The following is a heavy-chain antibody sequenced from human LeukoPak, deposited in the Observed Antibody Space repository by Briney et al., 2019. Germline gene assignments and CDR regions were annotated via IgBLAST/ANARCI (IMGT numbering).Heavy chain of an antibody. V-gene: IGHV3-23*01. J-gene: IGHJ6*02. CDR2: IKGSGATT. CDR3: AKGDASGDYYYGMDV. D-gene: IGHD3-3*01. Sequence: GGSLRLSCAASGVTFSSYAMSWVRQAPGKGLEWVSGIKGSGATTKYADSVKGRFSISGDNSKNTLYVQMNSLRVEDTAVYYCAKGDASGDYYYGMDVWGQGTTVTVSS. CDR1: GVTFSSYA.